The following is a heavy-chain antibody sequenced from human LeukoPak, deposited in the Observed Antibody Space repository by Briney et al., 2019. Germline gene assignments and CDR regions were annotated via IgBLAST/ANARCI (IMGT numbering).Heavy chain of an antibody. CDR3: AKDDGVGATNNWFDP. Sequence: QTGGSLRLSCAASGLPISSYVMSWVRQAPGKGLEWVSDLGTSGKTYYADSVKGRFTISRDNSKNTLYLHMGSRRAEDTAVYYCAKDDGVGATNNWFDPWGEGTLVTVSS. CDR1: GLPISSYV. V-gene: IGHV3-23*01. J-gene: IGHJ5*02. D-gene: IGHD1-26*01. CDR2: LGTSGKT.